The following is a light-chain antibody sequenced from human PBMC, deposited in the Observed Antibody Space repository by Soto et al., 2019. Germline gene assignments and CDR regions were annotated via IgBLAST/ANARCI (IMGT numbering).Light chain of an antibody. CDR1: ESISYW. V-gene: IGKV1-5*01. J-gene: IGKJ2*01. Sequence: DIPLTQSPSTLTASVGDRVTIGCRASESISYWLAWYQQKPGKAPKLLIYDASSLRSGVQSRFSGSGSGTEFTLTISTLQPDDFATYYCQQYDSYSKTFGQGTQLEI. CDR3: QQYDSYSKT. CDR2: DAS.